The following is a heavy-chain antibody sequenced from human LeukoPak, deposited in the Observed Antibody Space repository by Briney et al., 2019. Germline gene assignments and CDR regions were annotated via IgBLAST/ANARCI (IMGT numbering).Heavy chain of an antibody. D-gene: IGHD3-10*02. CDR3: AELGITMIGGV. V-gene: IGHV3-11*04. Sequence: GGSLRLSCEASGFIFSDHHKSWIRQAPGKGLEWVSYISSSGRTIYYADSVKGRFTISRDNAKNSLYLQMNSLRAEDTAVYYCAELGITMIGGVWGKGTTVTISS. CDR1: GFIFSDHH. J-gene: IGHJ6*04. CDR2: ISSSGRTI.